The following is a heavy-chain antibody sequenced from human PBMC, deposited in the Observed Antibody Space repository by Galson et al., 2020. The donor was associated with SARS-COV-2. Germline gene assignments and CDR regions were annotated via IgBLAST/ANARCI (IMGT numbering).Heavy chain of an antibody. CDR3: ARAPNYHDRNGFYPL. J-gene: IGHJ1*01. D-gene: IGHD3-22*01. V-gene: IGHV1-69*13. CDR1: GGTFSSYA. CDR2: IIGMFGTT. Sequence: SVKVSCKASGGTFSSYAITWVRQAPGQGLEWMGRIIGMFGTTHYAQKFQGRVTITADELTSTAYMELRSLRSEDTAVYYCARAPNYHDRNGFYPLWGQGTLVSVSS.